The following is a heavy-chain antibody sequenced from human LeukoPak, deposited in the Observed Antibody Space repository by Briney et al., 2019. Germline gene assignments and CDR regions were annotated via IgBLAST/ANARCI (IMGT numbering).Heavy chain of an antibody. J-gene: IGHJ5*02. V-gene: IGHV1-2*02. D-gene: IGHD1-26*01. CDR2: INPNSGGT. CDR3: ARGSSIVTSTIDWFDP. CDR1: GYTFTGYY. Sequence: ASVKVSCNSSGYTFTGYYMHWVRQAPGQGLEWMGWINPNSGGTHYAQKFQGRVTMTRDTSINTAYMELSRLRSDDTAIYYCARGSSIVTSTIDWFDPWGQEPWSPSPQ.